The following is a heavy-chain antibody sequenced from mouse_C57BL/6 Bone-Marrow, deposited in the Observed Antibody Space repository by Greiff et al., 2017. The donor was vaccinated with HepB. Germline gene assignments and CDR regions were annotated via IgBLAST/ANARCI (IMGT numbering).Heavy chain of an antibody. V-gene: IGHV1-54*01. CDR3: ARSGVGYYWYFDV. D-gene: IGHD2-2*01. J-gene: IGHJ1*03. CDR1: GYAFTNYL. Sequence: QVQLQQSGAELVRPGTSVKVSCKASGYAFTNYLIEWVKQRPGQGLEWIGVINPGSGGTNYNEKFKGKATLTADKSSSTAYMQLSSRTSEDSAVYVCARSGVGYYWYFDVWGTGTTVTVSS. CDR2: INPGSGGT.